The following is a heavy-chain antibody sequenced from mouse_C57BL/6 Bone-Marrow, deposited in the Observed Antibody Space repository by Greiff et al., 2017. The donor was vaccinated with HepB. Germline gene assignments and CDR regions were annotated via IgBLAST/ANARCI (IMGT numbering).Heavy chain of an antibody. V-gene: IGHV1-47*01. Sequence: QVQLQQSGAELVKPGASVKMSCKASGYTFTTYPIEWMKQNHGKSLEWIGNVHHYNDDTKYNEKFKGKAKLTVEKPSSTGYLELSRITSDVSAVYYGARGGYYGSSYRYFDVWGTGTTVTVSS. CDR2: VHHYNDDT. D-gene: IGHD1-1*01. J-gene: IGHJ1*03. CDR3: ARGGYYGSSYRYFDV. CDR1: GYTFTTYP.